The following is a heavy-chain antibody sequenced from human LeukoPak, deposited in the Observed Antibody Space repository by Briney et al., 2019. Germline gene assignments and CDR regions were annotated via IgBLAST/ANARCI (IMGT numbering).Heavy chain of an antibody. V-gene: IGHV4-34*01. Sequence: SETLSLTCAVYGGSFSGYYWSWIRQPPGKGLEWIGEINHSGSTNYNPSLKSRVTISVDTSKNQFSLKLSSVTAADTAVYYCARGRRYCSSTSCPRSHNYYYYYMDVWGKGTTVIVSS. CDR2: INHSGST. J-gene: IGHJ6*03. D-gene: IGHD2-2*01. CDR1: GGSFSGYY. CDR3: ARGRRYCSSTSCPRSHNYYYYYMDV.